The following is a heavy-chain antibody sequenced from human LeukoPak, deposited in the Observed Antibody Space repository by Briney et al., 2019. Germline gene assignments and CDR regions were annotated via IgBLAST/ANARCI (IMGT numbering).Heavy chain of an antibody. Sequence: GGSLRLSCAVSGFTFSNAWMSWVRQAPGKGLEWVGRIKSKTDGGTTDYAAPVKGRFTISRDDSKNTLYLQMNSLKTEDTAVYYCTTEPVGDYYYGMDVWGKGTTVTVSS. V-gene: IGHV3-15*01. CDR1: GFTFSNAW. CDR2: IKSKTDGGTT. D-gene: IGHD2-2*01. J-gene: IGHJ6*04. CDR3: TTEPVGDYYYGMDV.